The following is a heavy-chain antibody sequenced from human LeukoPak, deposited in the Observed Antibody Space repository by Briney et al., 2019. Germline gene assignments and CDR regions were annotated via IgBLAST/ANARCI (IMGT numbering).Heavy chain of an antibody. V-gene: IGHV1-24*01. D-gene: IGHD4-17*01. CDR1: GYTLTELS. CDR3: ATGDYGDYQFDY. CDR2: FDPEDGET. Sequence: ASVKVSCKVSGYTLTELSMHWVRQAPGKGLEWMGGFDPEDGETIYAQKFQGRVTMTEDTSTDTAYMELSGLRSEDTAVYYCATGDYGDYQFDYWGQGTLVTVSS. J-gene: IGHJ4*02.